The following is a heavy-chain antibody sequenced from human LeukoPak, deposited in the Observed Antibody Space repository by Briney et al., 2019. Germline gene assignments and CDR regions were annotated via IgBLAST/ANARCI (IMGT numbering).Heavy chain of an antibody. J-gene: IGHJ3*02. CDR1: GYSFTSYW. CDR2: IYPGDSDT. V-gene: IGHV5-51*01. Sequence: GESLKISCKGSGYSFTSYWIGWVRQMPGKGLEWMGIIYPGDSDTRYSPSFQGQVTISADKSISTAYLQWSSLKASDTAMYYCARVYDSSGYYYDAFDIWGQGTMVTVSS. CDR3: ARVYDSSGYYYDAFDI. D-gene: IGHD3-22*01.